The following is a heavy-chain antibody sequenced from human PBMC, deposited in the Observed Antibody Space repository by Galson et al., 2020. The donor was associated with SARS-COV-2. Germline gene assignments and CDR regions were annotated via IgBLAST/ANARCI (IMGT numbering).Heavy chain of an antibody. Sequence: SVKVSCKASGGTFSSYAISWVRQAPGQGLEWMGGIIPIFGTANYAQKFQVRVTITADKSTSTAYMELSSLRSEDTAVYYCARGGIVAIEDVGGLISDPTAFDYWGQGTLVTVSS. CDR3: ARGGIVAIEDVGGLISDPTAFDY. J-gene: IGHJ4*02. CDR2: IIPIFGTA. D-gene: IGHD5-12*01. V-gene: IGHV1-69*06. CDR1: GGTFSSYA.